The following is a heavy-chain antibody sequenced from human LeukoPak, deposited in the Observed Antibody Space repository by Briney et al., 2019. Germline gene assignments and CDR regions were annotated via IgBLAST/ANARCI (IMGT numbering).Heavy chain of an antibody. Sequence: PGGSLRLSCAASGFTFSTYPMNWVRQAPGKGLEWVSYISSRSSTIYYADSVKGRFTISRDNAKNSLYLQMNSLRAEDTAVYYCARPAADCGGDCYWAFDYWGREPWSPSPQ. J-gene: IGHJ4*02. CDR2: ISSRSSTI. D-gene: IGHD2-21*01. CDR3: ARPAADCGGDCYWAFDY. V-gene: IGHV3-48*01. CDR1: GFTFSTYP.